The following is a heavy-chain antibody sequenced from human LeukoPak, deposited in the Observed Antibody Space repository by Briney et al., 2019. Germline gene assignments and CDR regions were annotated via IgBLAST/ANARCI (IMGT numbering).Heavy chain of an antibody. CDR2: ITGSSGNT. D-gene: IGHD6-25*01. CDR3: AREGLYSSEKKFDY. J-gene: IGHJ4*02. V-gene: IGHV3-23*01. CDR1: GFTFSSYA. Sequence: GGSLRLSCAASGFTFSSYAMTWVRQAPGKGLEWVSTITGSSGNTYYADSVKGRFTISRDNSKNTLYLQMNSLRAEDTAVYYCAREGLYSSEKKFDYWGQGTLVTVSS.